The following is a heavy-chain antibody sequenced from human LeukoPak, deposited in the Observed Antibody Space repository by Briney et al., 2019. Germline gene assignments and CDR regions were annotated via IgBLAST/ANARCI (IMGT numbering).Heavy chain of an antibody. V-gene: IGHV4-31*03. Sequence: SESLSLTCTVSGGSLSSGGYYWSWIRQNPGKGLEWIGHIYYSGSTYYNPSLKSRVTIAVDTSKNQFSLKLSSVTAADTAVYYCARDPGSSWPKGFDPWGQGTLVTVSS. D-gene: IGHD6-13*01. J-gene: IGHJ5*02. CDR2: IYYSGST. CDR3: ARDPGSSWPKGFDP. CDR1: GGSLSSGGYY.